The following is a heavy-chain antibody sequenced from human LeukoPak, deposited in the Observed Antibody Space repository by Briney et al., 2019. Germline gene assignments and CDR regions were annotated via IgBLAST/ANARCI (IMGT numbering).Heavy chain of an antibody. Sequence: GGSLRLSCAASGFTFSSYGMSWVRQAPGEGLEWVSAISGSGGSTYYAESVKGRFTISRDNSKNTLYLQMNSVRAEDTAVYYCAKHPNRDEALRGGYYYYYYYMDVWVKGTTVTISS. D-gene: IGHD1-14*01. CDR2: ISGSGGST. CDR1: GFTFSSYG. V-gene: IGHV3-23*01. CDR3: AKHPNRDEALRGGYYYYYYYMDV. J-gene: IGHJ6*03.